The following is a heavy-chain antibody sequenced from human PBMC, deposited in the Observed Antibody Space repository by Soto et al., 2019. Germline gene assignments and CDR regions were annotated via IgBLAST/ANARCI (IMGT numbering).Heavy chain of an antibody. V-gene: IGHV4-4*02. J-gene: IGHJ4*02. CDR1: GASISNTDW. CDR3: AIPGAGDFDY. Sequence: PSETLSLTCAVSGASISNTDWWTWVRQPPGKGLEWIGEIYHSGTTNCDPSLKSRVTISLDKSKSQFSPKLTSVTAADTAVYYCAIPGAGDFDYWGQGTLVTVSS. D-gene: IGHD6-13*01. CDR2: IYHSGTT.